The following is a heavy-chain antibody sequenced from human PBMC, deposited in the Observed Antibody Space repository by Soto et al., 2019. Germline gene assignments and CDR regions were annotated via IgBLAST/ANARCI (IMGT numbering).Heavy chain of an antibody. J-gene: IGHJ3*02. CDR2: INPNSGGT. CDR1: GYTFTGYY. CDR3: ARDNAKGSEGDAFDI. V-gene: IGHV1-2*04. Sequence: ASVKVSCKASGYTFTGYYMHWVRQAPGQGLEWMGWINPNSGGTNYAQKFQGWVTMTRDTSISTAYMELSRLRSDDTAVYYCARDNAKGSEGDAFDIWGQGTMVTVSS. D-gene: IGHD6-6*01.